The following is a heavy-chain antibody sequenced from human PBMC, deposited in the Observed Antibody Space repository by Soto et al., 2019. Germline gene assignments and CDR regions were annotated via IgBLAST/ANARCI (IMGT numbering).Heavy chain of an antibody. V-gene: IGHV3-30-3*01. J-gene: IGHJ6*02. D-gene: IGHD2-2*01. CDR3: ARPIVPAIQNHPYYYYGLDV. CDR1: GFTFSNYA. Sequence: QVQLVESGGGVVQPGRSPRLSCAASGFTFSNYAMHWVRQAPGKGLDWVAVVSFDGSNSYYADSVKGRFTISRDNSKNTLFLQMNSLRPEDTAVYFCARPIVPAIQNHPYYYYGLDVWGQGTTVTVSS. CDR2: VSFDGSNS.